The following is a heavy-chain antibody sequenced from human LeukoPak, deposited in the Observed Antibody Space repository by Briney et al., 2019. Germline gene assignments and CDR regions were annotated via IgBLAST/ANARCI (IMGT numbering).Heavy chain of an antibody. V-gene: IGHV3-53*01. D-gene: IGHD1-26*01. CDR2: IYSGGSA. Sequence: PGGSLRLSCAASGFTFSDYYMSWVRQAPGKGLEWVSLIYSGGSAYYADSVKGRFTISRDNSKNTLDLQMNSLRAEDTAVYYCARSVGASIRKNLYFDYWGQGTLVTVSS. CDR1: GFTFSDYY. CDR3: ARSVGASIRKNLYFDY. J-gene: IGHJ4*02.